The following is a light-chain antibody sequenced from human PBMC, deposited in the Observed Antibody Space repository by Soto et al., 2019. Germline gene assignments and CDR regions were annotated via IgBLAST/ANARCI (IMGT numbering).Light chain of an antibody. Sequence: QAVVTQPPSASGTPGQRVTISSSGGSSNIGSNTVNWYQQLPGAAPKLLIYNNNQRLSGVPDRFSGSKSGTSASLAISGLQSEDEGDYFCAAWDDSLNGLVFGGGTKLTVL. V-gene: IGLV1-44*01. CDR3: AAWDDSLNGLV. CDR1: SSNIGSNT. J-gene: IGLJ2*01. CDR2: NNN.